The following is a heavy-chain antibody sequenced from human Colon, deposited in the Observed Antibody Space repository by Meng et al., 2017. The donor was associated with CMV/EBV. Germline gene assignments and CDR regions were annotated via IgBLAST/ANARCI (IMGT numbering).Heavy chain of an antibody. Sequence: GGSLRLSCAASGFTFSSYAMHWVRQAPGKGLEWVAVISYDGSNKYYADSVKGRFTISRDNSKNTLYLQMNSLRAEDTAVYYCARLLYYGMDVWGQGTTVTVSS. CDR1: GFTFSSYA. J-gene: IGHJ6*02. V-gene: IGHV3-30*04. CDR3: ARLLYYGMDV. CDR2: ISYDGSNK.